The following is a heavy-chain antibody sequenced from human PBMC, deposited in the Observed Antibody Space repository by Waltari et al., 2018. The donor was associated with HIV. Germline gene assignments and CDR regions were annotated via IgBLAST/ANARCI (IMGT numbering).Heavy chain of an antibody. CDR1: GYTFTAYY. CDR2: INPRRGGI. J-gene: IGHJ4*02. V-gene: IGHV1-2*02. D-gene: IGHD6-19*01. CDR3: ARDPLHGVAVADIDY. Sequence: QVQLVQSGAEVKQPGASVKVSCKASGYTFTAYYMHWVRPAPGQGLEWMAWINPRRGGIQYEQKFQGMVTMNRDASISTGFMELSRLRSDDTAVYCCARDPLHGVAVADIDYWGQGTLVTVSS.